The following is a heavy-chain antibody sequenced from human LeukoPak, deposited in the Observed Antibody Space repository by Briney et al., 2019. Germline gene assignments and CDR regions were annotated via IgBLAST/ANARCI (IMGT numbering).Heavy chain of an antibody. J-gene: IGHJ5*02. Sequence: GASVKVSCKTSGYTFTGYYMHWVRQAPGQGLEWMGIINPSGGDTSYAQKFQDRVTMTRDMSTSTVYMELSSLRSEDTALYYCARGRRSSSSVRGWFDPWGQGTLVTVSS. D-gene: IGHD6-6*01. CDR3: ARGRRSSSSVRGWFDP. CDR1: GYTFTGYY. CDR2: INPSGGDT. V-gene: IGHV1-46*01.